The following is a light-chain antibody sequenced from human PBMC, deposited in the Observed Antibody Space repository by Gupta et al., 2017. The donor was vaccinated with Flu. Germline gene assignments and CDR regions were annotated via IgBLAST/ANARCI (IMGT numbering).Light chain of an antibody. Sequence: DIQMTHSPSTLSASVGDRVTITCRASQSISSWLDWYQQKPGKAPKLLIYKASSLESGVPSRFSGSGSGTEFTLTISSLQPDDFATYYCQQDYSYPYNFGQGTKMEIK. J-gene: IGKJ2*01. CDR3: QQDYSYPYN. CDR1: QSISSW. CDR2: KAS. V-gene: IGKV1-5*03.